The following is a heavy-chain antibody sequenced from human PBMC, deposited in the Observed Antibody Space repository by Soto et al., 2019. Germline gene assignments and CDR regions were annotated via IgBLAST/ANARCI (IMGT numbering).Heavy chain of an antibody. D-gene: IGHD4-17*01. CDR2: IRSQSDGGSG. J-gene: IGHJ1*01. Sequence: PGGSLRLSCAASGFTFHNAWINWVRQPPGGGLEWVGRIRSQSDGGSGDYAAPVKGRFIVSRDDSKNMVYLQMNSLKIEDTAVYYSTPDSRTTVPEARLDFWGHGTLVTVSS. CDR1: GFTFHNAW. CDR3: TPDSRTTVPEARLDF. V-gene: IGHV3-15*07.